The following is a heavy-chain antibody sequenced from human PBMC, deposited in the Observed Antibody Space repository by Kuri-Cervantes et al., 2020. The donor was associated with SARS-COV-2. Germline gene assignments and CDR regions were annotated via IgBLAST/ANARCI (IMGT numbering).Heavy chain of an antibody. V-gene: IGHV3-74*01. J-gene: IGHJ2*01. CDR2: INSDGSST. CDR3: ARDIRYSSSWYSRGYFDL. CDR1: GFTFSSYW. Sequence: GGSLRLSCAASGFTFSSYWMHWVRQAPGKGLVWVSRINSDGSSTSYADSVKGRFTISRDNARNTLYLQMNSLRAEDTAVYYCARDIRYSSSWYSRGYFDLWGRGTLVTVSS. D-gene: IGHD6-13*01.